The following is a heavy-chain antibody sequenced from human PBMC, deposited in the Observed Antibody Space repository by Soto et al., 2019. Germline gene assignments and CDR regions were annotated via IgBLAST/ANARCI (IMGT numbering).Heavy chain of an antibody. D-gene: IGHD3-16*01. CDR2: INSDGSST. CDR3: ARDDRDYVWGSFRYFDS. CDR1: GFTFSTYW. Sequence: PVGSLRVSCAASGFTFSTYWMQWVRQAPGKGLVWVSRINSDGSSTTYADSVKGRFTVSRDNAKNTLYLQMNSLKTEDTAVYFCARDDRDYVWGSFRYFDSWGQGTQVTVSS. J-gene: IGHJ4*02. V-gene: IGHV3-74*01.